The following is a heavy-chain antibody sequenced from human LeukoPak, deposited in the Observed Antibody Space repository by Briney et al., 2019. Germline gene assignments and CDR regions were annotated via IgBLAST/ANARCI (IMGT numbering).Heavy chain of an antibody. V-gene: IGHV3-23*01. J-gene: IGHJ4*02. CDR3: AKDFRIGYSAHFDY. CDR2: ISGSGGNT. Sequence: PGGSLRLSCSASGFTFNNFAMNWVRQTPGRGLEWVSGISGSGGNTYYADSVKGRFTISRDNSKNTLYLQMDSLRGEDTAVYYCAKDFRIGYSAHFDYWGQGALVTVSS. D-gene: IGHD2-21*01. CDR1: GFTFNNFA.